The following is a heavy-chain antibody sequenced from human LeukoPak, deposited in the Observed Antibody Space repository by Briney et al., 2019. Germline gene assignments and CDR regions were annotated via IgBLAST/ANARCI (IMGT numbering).Heavy chain of an antibody. J-gene: IGHJ4*02. Sequence: GASVKVSCKASGYTFTGYYMHWVRQAPGQGLEWMGWINPNSGGTNYAQKFQSRVTMTRDTSISTAYMELSSLRSEDTAVYYCASLRYSGSYLDYWGQGTPVTVSS. V-gene: IGHV1-2*02. D-gene: IGHD1-26*01. CDR3: ASLRYSGSYLDY. CDR2: INPNSGGT. CDR1: GYTFTGYY.